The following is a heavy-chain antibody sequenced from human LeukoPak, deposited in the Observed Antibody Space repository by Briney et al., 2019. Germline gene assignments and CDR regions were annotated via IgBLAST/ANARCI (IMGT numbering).Heavy chain of an antibody. V-gene: IGHV3-30*02. CDR2: IRYDGSNK. D-gene: IGHD2-21*02. CDR3: ARVGVVVTSNPDY. J-gene: IGHJ4*02. CDR1: GFTFSSYG. Sequence: PGGSLRLSCAASGFTFSSYGMHWVRQAPGKGLEWVAFIRYDGSNKYYADSVKGRFTISRDNSKNTLYLQMNSLRAEDTAVYYCARVGVVVTSNPDYWGQGTLVTVSS.